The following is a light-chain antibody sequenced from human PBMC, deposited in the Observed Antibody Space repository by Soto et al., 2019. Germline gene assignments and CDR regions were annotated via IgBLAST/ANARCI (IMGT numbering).Light chain of an antibody. Sequence: DIQMTQSPSTLSASVGDRVTITCRASQSISTWLAWYHQKPGKAPKLLIYKASSLESGVPSRFSGSGSGTEFTLTISSLQPGDFATYYCQQSSSYPLTFGGGTKVEIK. V-gene: IGKV1-5*03. CDR3: QQSSSYPLT. J-gene: IGKJ4*01. CDR1: QSISTW. CDR2: KAS.